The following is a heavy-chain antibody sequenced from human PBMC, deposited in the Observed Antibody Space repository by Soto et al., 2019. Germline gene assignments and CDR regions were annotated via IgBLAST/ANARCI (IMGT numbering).Heavy chain of an antibody. CDR1: GFTFSTYS. D-gene: IGHD6-19*01. V-gene: IGHV3-48*01. Sequence: EVQLVESGGDLVQPGGSLRLSCAASGFTFSTYSMNWVRQAPGKGLEWVSSISSSGTIYYADSVKGRFTISRDNVQNSLYVQMHSLRAEDTAVYYCARERGSGWTFDYWGQATLGTVSS. CDR2: ISSSGTI. CDR3: ARERGSGWTFDY. J-gene: IGHJ4*02.